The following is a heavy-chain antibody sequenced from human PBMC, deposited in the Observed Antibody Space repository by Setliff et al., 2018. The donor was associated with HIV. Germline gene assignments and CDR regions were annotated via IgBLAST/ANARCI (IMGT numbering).Heavy chain of an antibody. CDR1: GSSISSNSY. V-gene: IGHV4-38-2*02. D-gene: IGHD2-8*02. Sequence: SETLSLTCSVSGSSISSNSYWWAWIRQPPGKGLEYIGTSYHRGGTFNNPSLKSRVVMSVDTSKNQFSLKLTSVTAADTATYYCARDTGVNVAPDGRGSHTFDFWGRGTMVTVSS. CDR2: SYHRGGT. CDR3: ARDTGVNVAPDGRGSHTFDF. J-gene: IGHJ3*01.